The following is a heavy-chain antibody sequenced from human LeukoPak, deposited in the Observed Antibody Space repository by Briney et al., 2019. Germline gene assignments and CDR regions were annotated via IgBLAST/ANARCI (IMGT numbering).Heavy chain of an antibody. J-gene: IGHJ5*02. V-gene: IGHV1-2*02. Sequence: ASVKVSCKASGYTFTGYYMHWVRQAPGQGLEWMGWINPNSGGTNYAQKFQGRVTMTRDTSISTAYMELSSLRSEDTAVYYCARDIYSGSGNLHWFDPWGQGTLVTVSS. CDR1: GYTFTGYY. D-gene: IGHD3-10*01. CDR3: ARDIYSGSGNLHWFDP. CDR2: INPNSGGT.